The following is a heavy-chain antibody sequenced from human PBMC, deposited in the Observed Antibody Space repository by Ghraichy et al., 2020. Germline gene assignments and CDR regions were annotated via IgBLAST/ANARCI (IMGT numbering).Heavy chain of an antibody. J-gene: IGHJ4*02. D-gene: IGHD2-21*01. CDR2: INGGGGDP. CDR3: AKDRIGGSSGLSD. CDR1: GFTFSSCG. V-gene: IGHV3-23*01. Sequence: GGSLRLSCAASGFTFSSCGMTWVRQAPGRGLEWVSSINGGGGDPYYADSVKGRFTISRDSPKNTLYLQMNSLRAEDTAVYYCAKDRIGGSSGLSDWGQGTLVTVSS.